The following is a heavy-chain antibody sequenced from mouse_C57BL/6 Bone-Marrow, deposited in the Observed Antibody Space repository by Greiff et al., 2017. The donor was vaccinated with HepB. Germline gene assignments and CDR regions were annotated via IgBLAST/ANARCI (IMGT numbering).Heavy chain of an antibody. D-gene: IGHD5-1*01. J-gene: IGHJ3*01. V-gene: IGHV5-17*01. CDR1: GFTFSDYG. CDR2: ISSGSSTI. CDR3: ARWTYVGWFAY. Sequence: EVHLVESGGGLVKPGGSLKLSCAASGFTFSDYGMHWVRQAPEKGLEWVAYISSGSSTIYYADTVKGRFTISRDNAKNTLFLQMTSLRSEDTAMYYCARWTYVGWFAYWGQGTLVTVSA.